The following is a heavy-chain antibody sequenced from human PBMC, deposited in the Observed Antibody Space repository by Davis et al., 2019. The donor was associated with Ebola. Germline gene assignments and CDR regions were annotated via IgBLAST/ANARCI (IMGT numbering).Heavy chain of an antibody. CDR3: AREDSGYDSSGYYYFLADY. CDR1: GFVFRNYV. CDR2: LGTSADT. V-gene: IGHV3-23*01. D-gene: IGHD3-22*01. J-gene: IGHJ4*02. Sequence: LSLTCAASGFVFRNYVMSWVRQAPGKGLEWVSTLGTSADTYYADSVKGRFTISRDNSKNTLYLQMNSLRAEDTAVYYCAREDSGYDSSGYYYFLADYWGQGTLVTVSS.